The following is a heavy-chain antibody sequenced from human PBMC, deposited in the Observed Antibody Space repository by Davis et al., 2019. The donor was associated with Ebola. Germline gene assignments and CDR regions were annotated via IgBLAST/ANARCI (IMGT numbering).Heavy chain of an antibody. J-gene: IGHJ6*02. D-gene: IGHD3-22*01. Sequence: SVKVSCKASGGTFSSYTISWVRQAHGQGLEWMGRIIPILGIANYAQKFQGRVTITADKSTSTAYMELSSLRSEDTAVYYCARIPAYYYDSSGYFWDYYYGMDVWGQGTMVAVSS. CDR1: GGTFSSYT. CDR3: ARIPAYYYDSSGYFWDYYYGMDV. V-gene: IGHV1-69*02. CDR2: IIPILGIA.